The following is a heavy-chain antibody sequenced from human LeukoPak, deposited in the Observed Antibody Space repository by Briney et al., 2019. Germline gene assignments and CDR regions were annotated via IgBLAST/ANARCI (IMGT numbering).Heavy chain of an antibody. D-gene: IGHD3-10*01. Sequence: PSETLSLTCTVAGGGTSTYYWNWLRQTPGKGLEWVGHIANGATDYNPSLKSRAIISVDTSKNQISLRLTSVTAADTAVYHCARDKAHSYGYYFDPWGPGTQVLVSS. CDR2: IANGAT. J-gene: IGHJ4*02. CDR3: ARDKAHSYGYYFDP. V-gene: IGHV4-4*08. CDR1: GGGTSTYY.